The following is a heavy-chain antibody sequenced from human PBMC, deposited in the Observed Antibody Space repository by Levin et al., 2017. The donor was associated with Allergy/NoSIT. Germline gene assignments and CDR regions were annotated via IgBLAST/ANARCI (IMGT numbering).Heavy chain of an antibody. CDR3: ARVRLRFLEWLSLDY. D-gene: IGHD3-3*01. J-gene: IGHJ4*02. Sequence: KISCKASGGTFSSYAISWVRQAPGQGLEWMGGIIPIFGTANYAQKFQGRVTITADESTSTAYMELSSLRSEDTAVYYCARVRLRFLEWLSLDYWGQGTLVTVSS. CDR1: GGTFSSYA. CDR2: IIPIFGTA. V-gene: IGHV1-69*01.